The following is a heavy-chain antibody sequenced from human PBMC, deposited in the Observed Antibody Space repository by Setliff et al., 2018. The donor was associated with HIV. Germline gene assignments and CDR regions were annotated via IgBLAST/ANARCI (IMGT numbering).Heavy chain of an antibody. J-gene: IGHJ4*02. CDR1: GGSFSDYY. CDR2: VNRGRRT. D-gene: IGHD3-22*01. CDR3: AREIPYSYGGRGHPL. Sequence: PSETLSLTCALYGGSFSDYYWSWIRQPPGMGLEWIGEVNRGRRTNYNSSLKSRVTISIGTSRNQFPLTVSSVTAADTAVYYCAREIPYSYGGRGHPLWGQGTLVTVSS. V-gene: IGHV4-34*01.